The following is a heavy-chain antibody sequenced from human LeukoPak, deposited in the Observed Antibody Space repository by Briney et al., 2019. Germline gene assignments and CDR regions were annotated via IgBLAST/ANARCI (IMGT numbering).Heavy chain of an antibody. CDR2: IYYSGST. D-gene: IGHD3-3*01. CDR1: GGSISSGGYY. CDR3: ARSAGDAYYDFWSGYYPQTFFDY. Sequence: SQTLSRTCTVSGGSISSGGYYWSWIRQHPGKGLEWIGYIYYSGSTYYNPSLKSRVTISVDTSKNQFSLKLSSVTAADTAVYYCARSAGDAYYDFWSGYYPQTFFDYWGQGTLVTVSS. J-gene: IGHJ4*02. V-gene: IGHV4-31*03.